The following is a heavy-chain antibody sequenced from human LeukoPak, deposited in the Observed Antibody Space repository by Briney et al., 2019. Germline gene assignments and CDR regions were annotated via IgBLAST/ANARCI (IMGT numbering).Heavy chain of an antibody. J-gene: IGHJ4*02. D-gene: IGHD3-9*01. V-gene: IGHV1-46*01. CDR1: GYTFTSYY. Sequence: ASVKVSCKASGYTFTSYYMHWVRQAPGQGLEWKGIINPSGGSTSYAQKFQGRVTMTRDTSTSTVYMELSSLRSEDTAVYYCARCDILTGYHKILDYWGQGTLVTVSS. CDR2: INPSGGST. CDR3: ARCDILTGYHKILDY.